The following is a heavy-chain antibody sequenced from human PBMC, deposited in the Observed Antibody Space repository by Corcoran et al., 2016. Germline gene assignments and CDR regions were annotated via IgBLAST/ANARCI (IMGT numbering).Heavy chain of an antibody. Sequence: QVQLVQSGAEVKKPGASVKVPCKASGYTFTSYGISWVRQAPGQGLEWIGWISAYNGNTNYAQKLQGRVTMTTDTSTSTAYMELRSLRSDDTAVYYWAPSRYYYGSGSPYGMDVWGQGTMVTVSS. CDR2: ISAYNGNT. V-gene: IGHV1-18*01. CDR3: APSRYYYGSGSPYGMDV. J-gene: IGHJ6*02. D-gene: IGHD3-10*01. CDR1: GYTFTSYG.